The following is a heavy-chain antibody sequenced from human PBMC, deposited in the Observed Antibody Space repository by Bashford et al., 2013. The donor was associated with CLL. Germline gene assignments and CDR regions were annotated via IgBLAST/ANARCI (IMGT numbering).Heavy chain of an antibody. CDR1: GGSISSISHN. CDR2: INYSGST. CDR3: ARRGYCSGGSCYPFDY. Sequence: ETLSSTCTVSGGSISSISHNWGWIRQPPGRGAGGGLGRINYSGSTYYNPSLKSRVTISADTSKNQFSLKLSSVTAADTAVYYCARRGYCSGGSCYPFDYWGPGNPWSPRLL. D-gene: IGHD2-15*01. J-gene: IGHJ4*03. V-gene: IGHV4-39*01.